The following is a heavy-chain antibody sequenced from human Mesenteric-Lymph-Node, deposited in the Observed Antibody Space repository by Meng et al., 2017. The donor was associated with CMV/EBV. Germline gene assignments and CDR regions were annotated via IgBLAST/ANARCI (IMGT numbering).Heavy chain of an antibody. CDR1: RFTFSSYY. CDR3: ARDLMFTITTIPRYYYYAMDV. CDR2: IKQDGSEK. J-gene: IGHJ6*02. Sequence: GGSLRLSCVASRFTFSSYYMSWVRQAPGKGLEWVANIKQDGSEKYYVDSVKGRFTISRDNAKNSLYLQMNSLRAEDTAVYYCARDLMFTITTIPRYYYYAMDVWGLGTTVTVSS. D-gene: IGHD4-11*01. V-gene: IGHV3-7*01.